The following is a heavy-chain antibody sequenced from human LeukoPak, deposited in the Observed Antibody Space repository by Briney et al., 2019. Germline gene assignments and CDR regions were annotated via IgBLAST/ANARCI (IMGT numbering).Heavy chain of an antibody. CDR2: IKSKTKGETT. J-gene: IGHJ4*02. V-gene: IGHV3-15*01. CDR1: GFTFSNAW. D-gene: IGHD6-19*01. CDR3: TLSSSGWAFDH. Sequence: GGSLRLSRSASGFTFSNAWITWVRQAPAKGRELGSRIKSKTKGETTDYDAPVKARFTTSRKDSKKTVTQQMNRLQTKDPGVHFYTLSSSGWAFDHWGQGTLVTVSS.